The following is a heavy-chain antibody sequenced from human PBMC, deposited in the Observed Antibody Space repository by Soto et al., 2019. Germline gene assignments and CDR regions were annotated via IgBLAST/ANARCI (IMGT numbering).Heavy chain of an antibody. CDR3: ARGYRYYYYGSGSYYDYFDY. CDR1: GYTFTSYD. CDR2: MNPNSGNT. Sequence: EASVKVSCKASGYTFTSYDINWVRQATGQGLEWVGWMNPNSGNTGYAQKFQGRVTMTRNTSISTAYMELSSLRSEDTAVYYCARGYRYYYYGSGSYYDYFDYWGQGTLVTVSS. J-gene: IGHJ4*02. V-gene: IGHV1-8*01. D-gene: IGHD3-10*01.